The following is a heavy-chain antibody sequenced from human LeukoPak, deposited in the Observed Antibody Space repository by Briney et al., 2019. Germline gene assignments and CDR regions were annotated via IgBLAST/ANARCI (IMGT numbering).Heavy chain of an antibody. CDR2: ISSSSSYI. CDR3: ARGSGRAAAGTGDY. D-gene: IGHD6-13*01. CDR1: GFTFSHYW. J-gene: IGHJ4*02. Sequence: GGSLRLSCAASGFTFSHYWMSWVRQAPGKGLEWVSSISSSSSYIYYADSVKGRFTISRDNAKNSLYLQMNSLRAEDTAVYYCARGSGRAAAGTGDYWGQGTLVTVSS. V-gene: IGHV3-21*01.